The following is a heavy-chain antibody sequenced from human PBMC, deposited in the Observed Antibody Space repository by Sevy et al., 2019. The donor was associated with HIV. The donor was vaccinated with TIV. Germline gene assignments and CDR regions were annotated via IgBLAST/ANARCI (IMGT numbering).Heavy chain of an antibody. CDR1: GGSISSYY. J-gene: IGHJ3*02. CDR3: ASAGDDKSREGAFDI. CDR2: ICYSGST. Sequence: SETLSLTCTVSGGSISSYYWSWIRQPPGKGLEWIGYICYSGSTNYNPSLKSRVTISVDTSKHQFSLKLRSVTAADTALYYCASAGDDKSREGAFDIWGQGTMVTVSS. D-gene: IGHD3-22*01. V-gene: IGHV4-59*01.